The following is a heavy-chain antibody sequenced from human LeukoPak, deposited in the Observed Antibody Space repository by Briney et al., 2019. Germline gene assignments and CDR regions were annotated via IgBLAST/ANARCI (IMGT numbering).Heavy chain of an antibody. CDR1: GFTFSRYP. CDR2: ISYDGNE. V-gene: IGHV3-30*04. D-gene: IGHD3-22*01. CDR3: ARESDNDGSGQDF. Sequence: GGSLRLSCGASGFTFSRYPMHWVRQAPGKGLEGVAVISYDGNEYYAASAKGRFTISRDTSKNTVYLQMGSLRAEDTAIYYCARESDNDGSGQDFWGQGTLVTVSS. J-gene: IGHJ4*02.